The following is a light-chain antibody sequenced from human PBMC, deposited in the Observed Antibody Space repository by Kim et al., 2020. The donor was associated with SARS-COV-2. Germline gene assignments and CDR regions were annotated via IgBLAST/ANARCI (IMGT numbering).Light chain of an antibody. Sequence: SYELTQPPSASVSPGQTASITCSGDKLGDKYACXYQQKPGQSPVLVIYQDSKRPSGIPERFSGSNSGNTATLTISGTQAMDEADYYCQAWDSSTAVFGTG. V-gene: IGLV3-1*01. J-gene: IGLJ1*01. CDR1: KLGDKY. CDR2: QDS. CDR3: QAWDSSTAV.